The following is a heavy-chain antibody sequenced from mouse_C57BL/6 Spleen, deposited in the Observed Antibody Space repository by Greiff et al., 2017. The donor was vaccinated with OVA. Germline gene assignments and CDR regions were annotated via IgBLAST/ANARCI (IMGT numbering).Heavy chain of an antibody. D-gene: IGHD1-1*01. V-gene: IGHV1-69*01. Sequence: QVQLQQPGAELVMPGASVKLSCKASGYTFTSYWMHWVKQRPGQGLEWIGELDPSDSYTNYNQKFKGKSTLTVDKSSSTAYMQLSSLTSEDSAVYYCARRGVVAPYAMDYWGQGTSVTVSS. CDR3: ARRGVVAPYAMDY. J-gene: IGHJ4*01. CDR1: GYTFTSYW. CDR2: LDPSDSYT.